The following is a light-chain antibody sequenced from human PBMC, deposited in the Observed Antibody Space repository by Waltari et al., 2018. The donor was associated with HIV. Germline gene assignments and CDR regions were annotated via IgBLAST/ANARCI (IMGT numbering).Light chain of an antibody. CDR2: EVS. J-gene: IGLJ2*01. V-gene: IGLV2-14*01. CDR1: SSDVGAYDF. CDR3: SSFTTSNYLL. Sequence: QSALTQPASGSGSPGQSITVSCTGTSSDVGAYDFGPWYQQTPGTAPKRVISEVSSRPSVISTRFSGSRSGNTAALTISGLQTEDEADYYCSSFTTSNYLLFGGGTKVTVL.